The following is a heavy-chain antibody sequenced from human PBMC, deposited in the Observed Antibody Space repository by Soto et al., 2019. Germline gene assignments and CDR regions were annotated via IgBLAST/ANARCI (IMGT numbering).Heavy chain of an antibody. V-gene: IGHV3-48*02. D-gene: IGHD3-3*01. CDR2: ISSSSSTI. CDR1: EFTFSSYS. J-gene: IGHJ4*02. CDR3: ARDTQDDFWSGYYRDY. Sequence: EVQLVESGGGLVQPGGSLRLSCAASEFTFSSYSMNWVRQAPGKGLEWVSYISSSSSTIYYADSVKGRFTISRDNAKNSLYLQMNSLRDEDTAVYYCARDTQDDFWSGYYRDYWGQGTLVTVSS.